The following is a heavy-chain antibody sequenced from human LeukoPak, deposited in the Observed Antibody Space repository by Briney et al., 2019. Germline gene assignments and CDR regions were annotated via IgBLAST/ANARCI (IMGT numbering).Heavy chain of an antibody. Sequence: EASVKVSCKASGYTFTGYYMHWVRQAPGQGLEWMGWINPNSGGTNYAQKFQGRVTMTRDTSISTAYMELSRLRPDDTAVYYCARGPGYSSSWYLGYYYYYGMDVWGQGTTVTVSS. D-gene: IGHD6-13*01. J-gene: IGHJ6*02. CDR3: ARGPGYSSSWYLGYYYYYGMDV. CDR2: INPNSGGT. CDR1: GYTFTGYY. V-gene: IGHV1-2*02.